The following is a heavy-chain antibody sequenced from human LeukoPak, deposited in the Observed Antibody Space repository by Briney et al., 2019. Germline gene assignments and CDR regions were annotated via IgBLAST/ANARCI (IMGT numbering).Heavy chain of an antibody. Sequence: ASVKVSCKVSEYTLTELSMHWVRQAPGKGLEWMGGFDPEDGETIYAQKFQGRVTMTEDTSTDTAYMELSSLRSEDTAVYYCATVRSDYGDYYYYYGMDVWGQGTTVTVSS. CDR2: FDPEDGET. D-gene: IGHD4-17*01. CDR1: EYTLTELS. V-gene: IGHV1-24*01. J-gene: IGHJ6*02. CDR3: ATVRSDYGDYYYYYGMDV.